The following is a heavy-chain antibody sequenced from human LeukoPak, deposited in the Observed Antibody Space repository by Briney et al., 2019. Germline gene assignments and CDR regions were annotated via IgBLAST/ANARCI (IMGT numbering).Heavy chain of an antibody. CDR3: ANELEPPDGYYGMDV. Sequence: SETLSLTCTVSGGSISSYYWGWIRQPPGKGLEWIGSIYYSGSTYYNPSLKSRVTISVDTSKNQFSLKLSSVIAADTAVYYCANELEPPDGYYGMDVWGQGTTVTVSS. CDR2: IYYSGST. J-gene: IGHJ6*02. CDR1: GGSISSYY. D-gene: IGHD1-14*01. V-gene: IGHV4-39*01.